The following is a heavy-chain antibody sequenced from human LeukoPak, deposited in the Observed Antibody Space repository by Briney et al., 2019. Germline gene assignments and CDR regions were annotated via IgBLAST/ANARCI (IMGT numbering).Heavy chain of an antibody. CDR1: GGSISSSSYY. D-gene: IGHD2-2*01. V-gene: IGHV4-39*01. CDR3: ARLGYCDSSSCYLHYHYYMDV. CDR2: IFYSGST. J-gene: IGHJ6*03. Sequence: SETLSLTCTVSGGSISSSSYYWGWIRQPPGKGLEWTGSIFYSGSTYCNPSLKSRVTISVDTSKNQFSLKLSSVTASGTAMYYCARLGYCDSSSCYLHYHYYMDVWGKGTTVTVSS.